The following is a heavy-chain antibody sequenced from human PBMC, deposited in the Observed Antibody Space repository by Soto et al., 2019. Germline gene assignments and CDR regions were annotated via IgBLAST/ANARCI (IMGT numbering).Heavy chain of an antibody. V-gene: IGHV3-66*04. D-gene: IGHD2-15*01. CDR3: ARLSSEGYCSGGSCYSLAPSYFDY. J-gene: IGHJ4*02. CDR2: IYSGGST. CDR1: GFTVSSNY. Sequence: PGGSLRLSCAASGFTVSSNYMSWVRQAPGKGLEWVSVIYSGGSTYYADSVKGRFTISRDNSKNTLYLQMNSLRAEDTAVYYCARLSSEGYCSGGSCYSLAPSYFDYWGKGTLVTVSS.